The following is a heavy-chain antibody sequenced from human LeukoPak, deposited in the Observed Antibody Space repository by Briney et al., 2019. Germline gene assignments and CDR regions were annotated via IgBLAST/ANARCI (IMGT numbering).Heavy chain of an antibody. V-gene: IGHV3-64*01. D-gene: IGHD2-15*01. Sequence: TGGSLRLSCAASGFTFSSYAMHWVRQAPGKGLEYVSAISSNGGSTYYANSVKGRFTISRDNSKNTLYLQMGSLRAEDMAVYYCARGWYYFDYWGQGTLVTVSS. J-gene: IGHJ4*02. CDR1: GFTFSSYA. CDR2: ISSNGGST. CDR3: ARGWYYFDY.